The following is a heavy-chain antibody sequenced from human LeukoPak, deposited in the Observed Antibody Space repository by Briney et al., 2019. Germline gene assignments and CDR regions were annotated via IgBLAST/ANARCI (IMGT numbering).Heavy chain of an antibody. CDR1: GGSFSGYY. J-gene: IGHJ5*01. Sequence: PSETLSLTCAVYGGSFSGYYWSWIRQPPGKGLEWIGEINHSGSTNYNPSLKSRVTISVDTSKNQFSLKLSSVTAADTAVYYRARGIWFGELTFGSWGQGTLVTVSS. CDR2: INHSGST. CDR3: ARGIWFGELTFGS. D-gene: IGHD3-10*01. V-gene: IGHV4-34*01.